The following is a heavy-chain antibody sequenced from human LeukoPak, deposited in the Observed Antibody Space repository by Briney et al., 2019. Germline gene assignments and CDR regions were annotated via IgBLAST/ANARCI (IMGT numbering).Heavy chain of an antibody. CDR2: IYHSGST. J-gene: IGHJ4*02. D-gene: IGHD1-26*01. CDR3: ASLWELLPNY. CDR1: GGSISSGYY. V-gene: IGHV4-38-2*02. Sequence: SETLSLTCTVSGGSISSGYYWGWIRQPPGKGLEWIGSIYHSGSTYYNPSLKSRVTISVDTSKNQFSLKLSSVTAADTAVYYCASLWELLPNYWGQGTLVTVSS.